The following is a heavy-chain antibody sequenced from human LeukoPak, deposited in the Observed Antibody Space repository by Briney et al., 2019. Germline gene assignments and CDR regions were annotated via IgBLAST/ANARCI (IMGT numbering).Heavy chain of an antibody. CDR2: LRGDGET. Sequence: GGSLRLSCAASGFTFSSYAMSWVRQAPARGLEWVSSLRGDGETFYADSVKGRFTLSRDESRNTVYLQMNSLRAEDTAVYYCAKKDTACIDYWGQGTLVTVSS. CDR1: GFTFSSYA. D-gene: IGHD5-18*01. V-gene: IGHV3-23*01. CDR3: AKKDTACIDY. J-gene: IGHJ4*02.